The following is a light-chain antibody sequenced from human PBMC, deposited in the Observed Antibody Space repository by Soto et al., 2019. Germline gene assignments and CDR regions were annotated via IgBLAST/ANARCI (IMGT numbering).Light chain of an antibody. CDR3: LQHNSYPQT. J-gene: IGKJ1*01. CDR1: QGIRDA. CDR2: AAS. V-gene: IGKV1-17*01. Sequence: DIQMTQSPFSLSASVGDRVTITCRTSQGIRDALGWYQQKPGKAPKRLIYAASSLQSGVPSRFSGSGSGTEFTLTISSLQPEDFATYYCLQHNSYPQTFGQGNKVEIK.